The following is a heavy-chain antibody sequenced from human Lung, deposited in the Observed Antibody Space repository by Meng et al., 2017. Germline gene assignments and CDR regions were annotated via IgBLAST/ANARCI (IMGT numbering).Heavy chain of an antibody. D-gene: IGHD1-26*01. CDR3: ARDSGSYFDY. Sequence: EVQLVESGGGLVQPGGSLRLSCAASGFTFSSYWMHWVRQAPGKGLVCVSRITSDGSSTSYADSVKGRFTISRDNAKNTLYLQMNSLRAEDTAVYYCARDSGSYFDYWGQGILVTVSS. V-gene: IGHV3-74*01. J-gene: IGHJ4*02. CDR2: ITSDGSST. CDR1: GFTFSSYW.